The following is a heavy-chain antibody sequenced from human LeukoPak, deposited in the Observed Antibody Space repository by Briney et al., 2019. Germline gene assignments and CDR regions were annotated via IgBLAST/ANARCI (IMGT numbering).Heavy chain of an antibody. CDR3: AEEGNYYDSSGSLYYFDY. CDR2: IIPILGIA. J-gene: IGHJ4*02. D-gene: IGHD3-22*01. CDR1: GGTFSSYA. V-gene: IGHV1-69*04. Sequence: SVKVSCKASGGTFSSYAISWVRQAPGQGLEWMGRIIPILGIANYAQKFQGRVTITADESTSTAYMELSSLRSEDTAVYYCAEEGNYYDSSGSLYYFDYWGQGTLVTVSS.